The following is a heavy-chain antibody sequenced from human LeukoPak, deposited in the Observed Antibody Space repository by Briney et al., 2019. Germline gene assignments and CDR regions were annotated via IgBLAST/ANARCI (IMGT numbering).Heavy chain of an antibody. J-gene: IGHJ1*01. D-gene: IGHD6-13*01. CDR1: GFTFDDYA. V-gene: IGHV3-9*01. CDR3: AKTPRSSWYEYFQH. Sequence: GRSLRPSCAASGFTFDDYAMHWVRQAPGKGLEWVSGISWNSGSIGYADSVKGRFTISRDNAKNSLYLQMNSLRAEDTALYYCAKTPRSSWYEYFQHWGQGTLVTVSS. CDR2: ISWNSGSI.